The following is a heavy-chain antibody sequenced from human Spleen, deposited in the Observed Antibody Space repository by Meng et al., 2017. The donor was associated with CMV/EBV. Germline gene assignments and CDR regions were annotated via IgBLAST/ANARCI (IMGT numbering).Heavy chain of an antibody. J-gene: IGHJ4*02. CDR3: AIDRSEYQPYFDY. D-gene: IGHD2-2*01. CDR1: GYTFTNYG. CDR2: ISTYNGNT. Sequence: ASVKVSCKTSGYTFTNYGINWVRQAPGQGLEWMGWISTYNGNTNYAQKLKGRVTMTTDTSTSTVYMELRRLTFHDTAVYYSAIDRSEYQPYFDYWGQGRLVTVSS. V-gene: IGHV1-18*01.